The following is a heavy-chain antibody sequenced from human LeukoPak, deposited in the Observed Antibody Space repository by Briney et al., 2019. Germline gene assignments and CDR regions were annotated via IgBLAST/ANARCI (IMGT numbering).Heavy chain of an antibody. Sequence: SETLSLTCTVSGGSVSSGSYYWSWIRQPPGTGLEGIGYIYYSGSPQYTPSLKSRVTISVDTSKNQFSLKLSSVTAADTAVYYCARAPSSHYGSGSYLNFDYWGQGTLVTVSS. V-gene: IGHV4-61*01. CDR1: GGSVSSGSYY. CDR3: ARAPSSHYGSGSYLNFDY. J-gene: IGHJ4*02. CDR2: IYYSGSP. D-gene: IGHD3-10*01.